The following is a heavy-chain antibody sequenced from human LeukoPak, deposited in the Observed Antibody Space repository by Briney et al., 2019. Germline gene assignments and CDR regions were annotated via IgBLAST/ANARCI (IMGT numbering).Heavy chain of an antibody. J-gene: IGHJ4*02. D-gene: IGHD6-13*01. V-gene: IGHV3-23*01. CDR3: AILPGYSSDWYEVNY. Sequence: GGSLRLSCAASGFTFSSYAMSWVRQAPGKGLEWVSGISGSGGSTYYADSVKGRFTISRDNSRNTPYLQMNSPRAEDTAVYYCAILPGYSSDWYEVNYWGQGTLVTVSS. CDR2: ISGSGGST. CDR1: GFTFSSYA.